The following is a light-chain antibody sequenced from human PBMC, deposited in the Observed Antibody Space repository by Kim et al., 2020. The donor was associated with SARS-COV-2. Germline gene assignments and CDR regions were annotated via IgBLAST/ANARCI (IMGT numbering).Light chain of an antibody. CDR3: QVWDSSSDHPRV. Sequence: SYELTQPPSVSVAPGKTARITCGGNNIGSKSVHWCQQKPGQAPVLVIYYDSDRPSGIPERFSGSNSGNTATLTISRVEAGDEADYYCQVWDSSSDHPRVFGGGTKLTVL. V-gene: IGLV3-21*04. J-gene: IGLJ3*02. CDR2: YDS. CDR1: NIGSKS.